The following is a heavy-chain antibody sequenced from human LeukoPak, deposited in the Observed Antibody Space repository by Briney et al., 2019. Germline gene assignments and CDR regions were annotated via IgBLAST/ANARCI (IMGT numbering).Heavy chain of an antibody. Sequence: ASVKVSCKASGGTFSSYAISWVRQAPGQGLEWMGGIIPIFGTANYAQKFQGRVTITTDESTSTAYMELSSLRSEDTAVYYCARDGGGFYYYYYMDVWGKGTTVTVSS. CDR1: GGTFSSYA. CDR3: ARDGGGFYYYYYMDV. CDR2: IIPIFGTA. J-gene: IGHJ6*03. D-gene: IGHD3-16*01. V-gene: IGHV1-69*05.